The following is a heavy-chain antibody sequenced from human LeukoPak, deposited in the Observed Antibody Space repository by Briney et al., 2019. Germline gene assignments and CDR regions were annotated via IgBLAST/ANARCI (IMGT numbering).Heavy chain of an antibody. D-gene: IGHD3-3*01. CDR1: VYTFTGYY. V-gene: IGHV1-2*02. Sequence: ASVKVSRKASVYTFTGYYMHWVRQAPGQGLEWMGWINPNSGGTNYAQKFQGRVTMTRDTSISTAYMELSRLRSDDTAVYYCARDMSWSGYYYDYWGQGTLVTVSS. J-gene: IGHJ4*02. CDR2: INPNSGGT. CDR3: ARDMSWSGYYYDY.